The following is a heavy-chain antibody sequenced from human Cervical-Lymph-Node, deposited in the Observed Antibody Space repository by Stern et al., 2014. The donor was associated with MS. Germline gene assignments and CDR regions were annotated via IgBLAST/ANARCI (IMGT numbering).Heavy chain of an antibody. D-gene: IGHD6-13*01. CDR3: ARGFSSSWYGGRFFNY. V-gene: IGHV4-59*01. J-gene: IGHJ4*02. CDR2: IYYSGHT. CDR1: GGSISSYY. Sequence: VQLLQSGPGLVKPSETLSLTCTVSGGSISSYYWSWIRQAPGKGLEWIAYIYYSGHTDYNPSLQGRVTVSVDTSKNQVSLRLSSVTAADTAVYYCARGFSSSWYGGRFFNYWGQGTLVTVSS.